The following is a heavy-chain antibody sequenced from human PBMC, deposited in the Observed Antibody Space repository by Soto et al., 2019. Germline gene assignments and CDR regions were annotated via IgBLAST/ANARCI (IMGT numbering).Heavy chain of an antibody. CDR2: ISYDGSNK. V-gene: IGHV3-30-3*01. J-gene: IGHJ4*02. D-gene: IGHD3-3*01. Sequence: QVQLVESGGGVVQPGRSLRLSCAASGFTFSSYAMHWDRQAPGKGLEWVAVISYDGSNKYYADSVKGRFTISRDNSKNTLYLQMNSLRAEDTAVYYCARGYEWSPDYWGQGTLVTVSS. CDR3: ARGYEWSPDY. CDR1: GFTFSSYA.